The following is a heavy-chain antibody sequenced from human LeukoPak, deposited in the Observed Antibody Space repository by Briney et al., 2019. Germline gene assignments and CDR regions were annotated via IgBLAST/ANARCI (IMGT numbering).Heavy chain of an antibody. J-gene: IGHJ4*02. Sequence: GGPLRLSCGASGFTFSSYAMHWVPQAPGKGLEWVAVISYDGSNKYYADSVKGRFTISRDNSKNTQYLQMNSPRAEDTAVYYCARPHCGGDCYPYYFDYWGQGTLVTVSS. CDR3: ARPHCGGDCYPYYFDY. V-gene: IGHV3-30-3*01. CDR1: GFTFSSYA. D-gene: IGHD2-21*02. CDR2: ISYDGSNK.